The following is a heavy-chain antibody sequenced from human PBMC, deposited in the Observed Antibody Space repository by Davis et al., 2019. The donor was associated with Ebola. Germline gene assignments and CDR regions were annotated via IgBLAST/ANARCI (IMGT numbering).Heavy chain of an antibody. Sequence: GGSLTLSCAASGLTSSSYGMHWVRQAPGKGLEWVAVISYDGSNKYYADSVKGRFTISRDNAKNSLYLQMNSLKTEDTAVYYCARPSSQALHWGQGTLVTVSS. CDR2: ISYDGSNK. J-gene: IGHJ4*02. CDR1: GLTSSSYG. D-gene: IGHD2-21*02. CDR3: ARPSSQALH. V-gene: IGHV3-30*03.